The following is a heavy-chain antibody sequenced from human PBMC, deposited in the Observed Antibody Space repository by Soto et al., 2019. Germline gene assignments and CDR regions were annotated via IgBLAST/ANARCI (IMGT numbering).Heavy chain of an antibody. CDR3: ARVRAFCSSTSCHDDAFDI. J-gene: IGHJ3*02. V-gene: IGHV4-31*03. CDR2: IYYSGST. Sequence: TSETQSLTCTVSGGNIGSGGYYWSWIRQHPGKGLEWIGYIYYSGSTYYNPSLKSRVTISVDTSKNQFSLKLSSVTAADTAVYYCARVRAFCSSTSCHDDAFDIWGQGTMVTVSS. CDR1: GGNIGSGGYY. D-gene: IGHD2-2*01.